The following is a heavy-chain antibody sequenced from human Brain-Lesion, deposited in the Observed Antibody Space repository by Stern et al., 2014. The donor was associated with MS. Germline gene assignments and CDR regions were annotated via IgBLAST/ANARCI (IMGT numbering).Heavy chain of an antibody. CDR1: GFTFSSYT. J-gene: IGHJ6*02. V-gene: IGHV3-21*01. CDR3: ARVETPLADFYYYYGMDV. Sequence: EVQLVESGGGLVKPGGSLRLSCAASGFTFSSYTMNWVRQAPGQGLEWVSSINRGSDYIYYADSLKGRFTISRDNAKNSLYLQMNSLRAEDTALYYCARVETPLADFYYYYGMDVWGQGTTVTVSS. CDR2: INRGSDYI. D-gene: IGHD5-18*01.